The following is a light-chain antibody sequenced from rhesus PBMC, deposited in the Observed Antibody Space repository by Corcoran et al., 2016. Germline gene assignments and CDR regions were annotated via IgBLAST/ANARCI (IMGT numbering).Light chain of an antibody. CDR2: WAS. CDR1: QSLLYSSNNKNY. CDR3: QQYYSTPLT. J-gene: IGKJ4*01. V-gene: IGKV4-1*01. Sequence: DIVMTQSPDSLAVSLGQRVTINCKSSQSLLYSSNNKNYLAWYQQKPGQAPKLLNYWASTRESGVPNRFSGSGSGTDFTLTISGLQAEDVAVYYCQQYYSTPLTFGGGTKVEIK.